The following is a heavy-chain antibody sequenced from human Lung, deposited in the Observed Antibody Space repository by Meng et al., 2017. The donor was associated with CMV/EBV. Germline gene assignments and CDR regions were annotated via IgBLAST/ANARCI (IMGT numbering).Heavy chain of an antibody. CDR3: IRTGSYGY. CDR2: IKNKFDGETT. CDR1: GFTFSNAW. Sequence: GEXXRISCAASGFTFSNAWMSWVRQAPGKGLEWVGRIKNKFDGETTDYAAPVKGRFTISRDDSKNTLYLQMNSLKTEDTAVYYCIRTGSYGYWGQGTLVTVSS. V-gene: IGHV3-15*01. D-gene: IGHD1-26*01. J-gene: IGHJ4*02.